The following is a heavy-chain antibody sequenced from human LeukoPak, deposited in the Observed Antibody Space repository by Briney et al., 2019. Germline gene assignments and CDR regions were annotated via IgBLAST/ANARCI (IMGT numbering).Heavy chain of an antibody. CDR2: INPSGGST. D-gene: IGHD2-8*01. Sequence: PGASVKVSCKASGYTFTSYYMHWVRQAPGQGLEWMGIINPSGGSTSYAQKFQGRVTMTRDMSTSTVYMELSSLRSEDTAVYYCAIGGYCTNGVCYTAFSWFDPWGQGTLVTVSS. J-gene: IGHJ5*02. CDR3: AIGGYCTNGVCYTAFSWFDP. V-gene: IGHV1-46*01. CDR1: GYTFTSYY.